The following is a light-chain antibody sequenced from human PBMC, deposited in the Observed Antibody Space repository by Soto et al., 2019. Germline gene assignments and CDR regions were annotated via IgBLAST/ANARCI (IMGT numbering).Light chain of an antibody. Sequence: EIVLTQSPGTLSLSPGERATLSCRASQSVSSSYVAWYKQKPGQAPRLLIYGASSRATGIPDRFSGSGSATAFTLTISRLEPEDFPVYYCQQYCSSPLTFGGGTKVEIK. CDR1: QSVSSSY. CDR2: GAS. V-gene: IGKV3-20*01. J-gene: IGKJ4*01. CDR3: QQYCSSPLT.